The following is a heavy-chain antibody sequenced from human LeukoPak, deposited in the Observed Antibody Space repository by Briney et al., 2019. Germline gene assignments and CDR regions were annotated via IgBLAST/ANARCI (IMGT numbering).Heavy chain of an antibody. CDR3: ARVWSSSYGRWFDP. CDR1: GFTFSSYA. V-gene: IGHV4-30-4*01. D-gene: IGHD6-6*01. Sequence: LRLSCAASGFTFSSYAMSWIRQPPGKGLEWIGYIYYSGSTYYNPSLKSRVTISVDTPKNQFSLKLSSVTAADTAVYYCARVWSSSYGRWFDPWGQGTLVTVSS. CDR2: IYYSGST. J-gene: IGHJ5*02.